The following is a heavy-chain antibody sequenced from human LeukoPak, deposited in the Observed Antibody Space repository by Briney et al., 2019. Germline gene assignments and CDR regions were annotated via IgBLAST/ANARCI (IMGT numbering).Heavy chain of an antibody. CDR1: GGSISSYY. CDR2: IYYTGST. D-gene: IGHD6-13*01. Sequence: SQTLSLTCSVSGGSISSYYWNWIRQRPGKGLEWIGYIYYTGSTNYNPSLKSRVTISVDTSKNQFSLSLTSVTAADTAVYYCARTRGAAVNFDYWGQGTLVTVSS. J-gene: IGHJ4*02. V-gene: IGHV4-59*01. CDR3: ARTRGAAVNFDY.